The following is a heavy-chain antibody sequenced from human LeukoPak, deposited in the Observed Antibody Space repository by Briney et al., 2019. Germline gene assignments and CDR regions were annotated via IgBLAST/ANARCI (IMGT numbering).Heavy chain of an antibody. CDR1: GGSFSGYY. J-gene: IGHJ5*02. V-gene: IGHV4-34*01. CDR2: INHSGST. Sequence: SETLSLTCAVYGGSFSGYYWSWTRQPPGKGLEWIGEINHSGSTNYNPSLKSRVTISVDTSKNQSSLKLSSVTAADTAVYYCARLVYQLLTNWFDPWGQGTLVTVSS. D-gene: IGHD2-2*01. CDR3: ARLVYQLLTNWFDP.